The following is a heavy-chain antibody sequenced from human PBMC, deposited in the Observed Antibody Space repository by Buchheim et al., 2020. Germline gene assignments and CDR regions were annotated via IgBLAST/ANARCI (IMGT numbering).Heavy chain of an antibody. CDR1: GFTFSYYP. V-gene: IGHV3-30*04. CDR3: ARDTSADGHNWDGYFDF. CDR2: VLQNESTK. Sequence: QVQLVESGGGVVQPGTSLRLSCAASGFTFSYYPIHWVRQAPGKGLEWVAIVLQNESTKYYADSVKGRFTISRDNSRDTLSLQMNSLRHEDTAVYYCARDTSADGHNWDGYFDFWGLGIL. J-gene: IGHJ4*01. D-gene: IGHD5-24*01.